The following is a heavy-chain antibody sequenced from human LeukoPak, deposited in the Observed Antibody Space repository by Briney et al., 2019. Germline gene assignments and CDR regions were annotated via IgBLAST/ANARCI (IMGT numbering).Heavy chain of an antibody. V-gene: IGHV1-2*02. CDR1: GYTFTGYY. Sequence: ASVKVSCKASGYTFTGYYMHWVRQAPGQGLEWMGWINPNSGGTNYAQKFRGRVTMTRDTSISTAYMELSRLRSDDTAVYYCARGLHFTMVRGGTTNYYYGMDVWGQGTSVTVSS. CDR2: INPNSGGT. CDR3: ARGLHFTMVRGGTTNYYYGMDV. D-gene: IGHD3-10*01. J-gene: IGHJ6*02.